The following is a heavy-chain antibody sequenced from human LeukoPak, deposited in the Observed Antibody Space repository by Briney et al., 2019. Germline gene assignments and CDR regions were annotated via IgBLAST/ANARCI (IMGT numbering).Heavy chain of an antibody. CDR3: ARELVDCSSTSCPRYYYYMDV. CDR2: IYYSGST. J-gene: IGHJ6*03. CDR1: GGSISSGDYY. Sequence: SQTLSLTCTVSGGSISSGDYYWSWLRQPPGKGLEWIGYIYYSGSTYYNPSLKSRVTISVDTSKNQFSLKLSSVTAADTAVYYCARELVDCSSTSCPRYYYYMDVWGKGTTVTVSS. V-gene: IGHV4-30-4*08. D-gene: IGHD2-2*01.